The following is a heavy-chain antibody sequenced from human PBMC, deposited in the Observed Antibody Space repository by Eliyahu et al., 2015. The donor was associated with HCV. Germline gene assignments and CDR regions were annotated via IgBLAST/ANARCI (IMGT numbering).Heavy chain of an antibody. J-gene: IGHJ6*02. D-gene: IGHD4-17*01. CDR1: GXXFSPST. CDR2: ISLTSSYI. Sequence: EVQLVESGGGLVKPGGSLRLSCVASGXXFSPSTMNWVRQAPGKGLEWGSSISLTSSYIEYADSVKGRFTISRDNAKNTLYLQMNSLRAEDTAVYFCARRPTMTPGHAMDVWGQGTTVTVSS. V-gene: IGHV3-21*01. CDR3: ARRPTMTPGHAMDV.